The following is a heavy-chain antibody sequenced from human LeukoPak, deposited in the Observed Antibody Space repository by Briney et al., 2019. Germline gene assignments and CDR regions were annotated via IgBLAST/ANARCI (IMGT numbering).Heavy chain of an antibody. D-gene: IGHD2-21*01. CDR2: ISSSSSYI. V-gene: IGHV3-21*01. CDR1: GFTFSNYG. J-gene: IGHJ4*02. Sequence: GGSLRLSCAASGFTFSNYGMSWVRQAPGKGLEWVSSISSSSSYIYYADSVKGRFTISRDNAKNSLYLQMNSLRAEDTAVYYCARDSLVRQFDYWGQGTLVTVSS. CDR3: ARDSLVRQFDY.